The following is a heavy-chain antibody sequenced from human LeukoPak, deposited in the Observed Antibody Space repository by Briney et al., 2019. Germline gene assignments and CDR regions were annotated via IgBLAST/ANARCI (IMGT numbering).Heavy chain of an antibody. CDR2: ITSSSSTI. CDR1: GFTFSSYN. D-gene: IGHD6-6*01. V-gene: IGHV3-48*02. J-gene: IGHJ4*02. Sequence: GGSLRLSCAASGFTFSSYNMNWVRQAPGKGLEWVSYITSSSSTIYYADSVKGRFTISRDNAKDSLYLQMNSLRDEDTAVYYCAREYSSSSGSVSDYWGQGTLVTVPS. CDR3: AREYSSSSGSVSDY.